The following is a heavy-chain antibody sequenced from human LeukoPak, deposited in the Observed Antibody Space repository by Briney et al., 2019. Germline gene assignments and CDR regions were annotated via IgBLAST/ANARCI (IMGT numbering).Heavy chain of an antibody. V-gene: IGHV4-31*03. Sequence: SETLSLTCTVSGGSINSGGYSWSWNRQHPGKDLEWIGYIYYSGSTYYNPSLKSRVTISVDTSKNQFSLKLTSVTAADTAVYYCATSNSGYFDYWGQGTLVTVSS. D-gene: IGHD2/OR15-2a*01. CDR2: IYYSGST. CDR3: ATSNSGYFDY. J-gene: IGHJ4*02. CDR1: GGSINSGGYS.